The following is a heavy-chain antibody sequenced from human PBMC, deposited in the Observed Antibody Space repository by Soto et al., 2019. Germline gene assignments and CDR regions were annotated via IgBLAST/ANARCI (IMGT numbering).Heavy chain of an antibody. J-gene: IGHJ4*02. D-gene: IGHD2-2*03. CDR2: INAGNGNT. V-gene: IGHV1-3*01. Sequence: ASVKVSCKASGYTFTSYAMHWVRQAPGQRLEWMGWINAGNGNTKYSQKFQGRVTITRDTSASTAYMELSSLRSEDTAVYYCARDALDIVVVPAARYDYWGQGTLVTVSS. CDR1: GYTFTSYA. CDR3: ARDALDIVVVPAARYDY.